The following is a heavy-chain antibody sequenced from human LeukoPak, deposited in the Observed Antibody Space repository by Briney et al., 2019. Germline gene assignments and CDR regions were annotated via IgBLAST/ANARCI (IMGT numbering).Heavy chain of an antibody. V-gene: IGHV3-23*01. Sequence: QSGASLRLSCAACGFIFSNFVMSSVRQAPGKGVEWVSNIFWCVHRTYSVDSVKGRLSISTDKSKNTLFLQMNSLRVEDTALYYCSKWGDYDVLTGYYDSDFWGQGTLVTVSS. CDR2: IFWCVHRT. CDR1: GFIFSNFV. D-gene: IGHD3-9*01. J-gene: IGHJ4*02. CDR3: SKWGDYDVLTGYYDSDF.